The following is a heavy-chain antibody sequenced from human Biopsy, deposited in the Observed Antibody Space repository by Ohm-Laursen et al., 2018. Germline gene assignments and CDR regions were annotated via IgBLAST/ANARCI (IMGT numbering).Heavy chain of an antibody. CDR1: GFAFSSFV. D-gene: IGHD3-3*01. J-gene: IGHJ3*01. CDR2: ITASGVST. V-gene: IGHV3-23*01. Sequence: SLRLSCAASGFAFSSFVMTWVRQAPGKGLEWVSTITASGVSTYYADSVRGRLTISRDNSQNTLFLQMSSLRAEDTAVYYCAKYTPTIFGVVGGDALDLWGQGTMVAVSS. CDR3: AKYTPTIFGVVGGDALDL.